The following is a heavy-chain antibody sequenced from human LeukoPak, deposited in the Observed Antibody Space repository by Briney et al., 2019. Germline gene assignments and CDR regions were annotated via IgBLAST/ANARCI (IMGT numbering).Heavy chain of an antibody. V-gene: IGHV1-8*01. Sequence: GASVTVSCKASGYTFTSYDINWVRQAPGQGLEWMGWMNPDSGSTGYAQKFQGRVTMTRNTSISTAYMELSSLRSEDTAVYYCASGRGSSHNWFDPWGQGTLVTVSS. CDR1: GYTFTSYD. J-gene: IGHJ5*02. CDR2: MNPDSGST. CDR3: ASGRGSSHNWFDP. D-gene: IGHD2-15*01.